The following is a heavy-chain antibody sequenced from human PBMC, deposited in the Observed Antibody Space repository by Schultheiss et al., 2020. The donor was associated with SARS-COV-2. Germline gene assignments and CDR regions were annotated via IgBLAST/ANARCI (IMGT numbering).Heavy chain of an antibody. CDR2: ISWNSGSI. Sequence: SLKISCAASGFTFDDYAMHWVRQAPGKGLEWVSGISWNSGSIGYADSVKGRFTISRDNAKNSLYLQMNSLRAEDTAVYYCARSSQIGYWGQGTLVTVSS. D-gene: IGHD2/OR15-2a*01. CDR3: ARSSQIGY. J-gene: IGHJ4*02. CDR1: GFTFDDYA. V-gene: IGHV3-9*01.